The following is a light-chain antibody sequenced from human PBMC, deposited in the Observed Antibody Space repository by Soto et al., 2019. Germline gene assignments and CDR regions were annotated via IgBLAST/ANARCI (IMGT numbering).Light chain of an antibody. CDR3: QKYDSAFRRT. CDR1: QDISNY. V-gene: IGKV1-27*01. Sequence: DIQMTQSPSSLSASVGDRVTITCRASQDISNYLAWYQQKPGKVPKLLIYAASTLQSGVPSRFSGSGSGPDFTLTISSLQPEDVATYSCQKYDSAFRRTFGQGTKVEIK. J-gene: IGKJ1*01. CDR2: AAS.